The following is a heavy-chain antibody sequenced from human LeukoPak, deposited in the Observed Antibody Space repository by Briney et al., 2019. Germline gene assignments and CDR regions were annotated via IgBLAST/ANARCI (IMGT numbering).Heavy chain of an antibody. CDR3: ARHQGRMVQVPFGY. D-gene: IGHD3-10*01. V-gene: IGHV3-7*01. Sequence: GGSLRLSCAASGFTFSSYAMHWVRQAPGKGLEWVASIKQDGSEKYYVDSVKGRFTISRDNAKNSLYLQMNSLRAEDTAVYYCARHQGRMVQVPFGYWGQGTLVTVSS. CDR1: GFTFSSYA. J-gene: IGHJ4*02. CDR2: IKQDGSEK.